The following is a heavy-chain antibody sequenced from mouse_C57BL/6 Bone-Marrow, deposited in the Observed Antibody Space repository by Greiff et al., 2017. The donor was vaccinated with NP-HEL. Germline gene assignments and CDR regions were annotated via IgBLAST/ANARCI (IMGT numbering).Heavy chain of an antibody. CDR3: AKKVWDYRYYYAMDY. V-gene: IGHV2-5*01. Sequence: QVQLKESGPGLVQPSQSLSITCTVSGFSLTSYGVHWVRQSPGKGLEWLGVIWRGGSTDYNAAFMSRLSITKDNSKSQVFFKMNSLQADDTAIYDCAKKVWDYRYYYAMDYWGQGTSVTVSS. CDR1: GFSLTSYG. CDR2: IWRGGST. J-gene: IGHJ4*01. D-gene: IGHD4-1*01.